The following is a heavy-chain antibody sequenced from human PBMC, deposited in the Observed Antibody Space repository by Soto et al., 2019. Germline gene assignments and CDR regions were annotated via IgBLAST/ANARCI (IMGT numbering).Heavy chain of an antibody. CDR1: GGSFSGYY. D-gene: IGHD3-3*01. J-gene: IGHJ5*02. CDR2: INHSGST. Sequence: SETLSLTCAVYGGSFSGYYWSWIRQPPGKGLEWIGEINHSGSTNYNPSLKSRVTISVDTSKNQFSLKLSSVTAADTAVYYCARAERYYDFWSGRRAQGRFGPWGQGTLVTVSS. V-gene: IGHV4-34*01. CDR3: ARAERYYDFWSGRRAQGRFGP.